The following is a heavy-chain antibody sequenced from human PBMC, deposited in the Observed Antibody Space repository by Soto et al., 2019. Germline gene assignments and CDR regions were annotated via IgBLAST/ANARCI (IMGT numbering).Heavy chain of an antibody. V-gene: IGHV4-61*01. CDR3: ARGVPYSYGYVSWFDP. D-gene: IGHD5-18*01. CDR2: IYYSGST. J-gene: IGHJ5*02. Sequence: QVQLQESGPGLVKPSETLSLTCTVSGGSVSSGSYYWSWIRQPPGKGLEWIGYIYYSGSTNYTPSLKSRVTISVDTTKNQFSRKLSSVTAADTAVYYCARGVPYSYGYVSWFDPWGQGALVTVSS. CDR1: GGSVSSGSYY.